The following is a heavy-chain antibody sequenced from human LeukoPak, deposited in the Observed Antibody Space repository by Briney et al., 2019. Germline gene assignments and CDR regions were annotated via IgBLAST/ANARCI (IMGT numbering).Heavy chain of an antibody. Sequence: GSLSLSCAASGFTFSSYAMSWVRQAPGKGLEWVSAISGSGGSTYYADSVKGRLTISRDNSKNTLYLQMNSLRAEDTAVYYCAKDSTVTTGWFDPWGQGTLVTVSS. CDR3: AKDSTVTTGWFDP. V-gene: IGHV3-23*01. J-gene: IGHJ5*02. CDR1: GFTFSSYA. D-gene: IGHD4-17*01. CDR2: ISGSGGST.